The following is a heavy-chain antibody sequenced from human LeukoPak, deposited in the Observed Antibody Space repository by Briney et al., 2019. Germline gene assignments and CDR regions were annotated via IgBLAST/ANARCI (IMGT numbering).Heavy chain of an antibody. J-gene: IGHJ5*02. CDR3: ARGRSAEQQLVLGHWFDP. CDR1: GFTFSAFW. V-gene: IGHV3-7*01. CDR2: IKPDGSDS. D-gene: IGHD6-13*01. Sequence: PGGSLRLSCAASGFTFSAFWMSWVRQGPGKGLEWVASIKPDGSDSHHVDSVMGRFTISRDNAKNLLYLQMNSLSAEDTAVYYCARGRSAEQQLVLGHWFDPWGQGTLVTVSS.